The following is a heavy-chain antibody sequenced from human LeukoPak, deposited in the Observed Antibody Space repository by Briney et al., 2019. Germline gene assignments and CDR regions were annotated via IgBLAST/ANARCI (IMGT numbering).Heavy chain of an antibody. CDR1: GFTFDDYA. CDR2: ISWNSGSI. CDR3: ARRLAVEAFDI. J-gene: IGHJ3*02. D-gene: IGHD6-19*01. Sequence: GRSLRLSCAAYGFTFDDYAMHWVRHAPGKGLEWVSGISWNSGSIGYADSVKGRFTISRDNAKNSLYLQMNSLRAEDTALYYCARRLAVEAFDIWGQGTMVTVSS. V-gene: IGHV3-9*01.